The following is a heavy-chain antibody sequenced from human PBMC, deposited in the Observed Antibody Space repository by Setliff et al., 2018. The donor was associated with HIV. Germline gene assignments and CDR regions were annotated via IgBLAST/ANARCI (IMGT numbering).Heavy chain of an antibody. CDR1: GFSFSSSE. CDR3: ARHVWSNAPRDH. J-gene: IGHJ5*02. CDR2: ISSSESAR. V-gene: IGHV3-48*03. D-gene: IGHD3-3*02. Sequence: PGGSLRLSCAASGFSFSSSEMNWVRQAPGKGLEWVSYISSSESARFYAESVKGRFTLSRDNARNSLYLQMNSLRVGDTAVYHCARHVWSNAPRDHWGQGTLVTVSS.